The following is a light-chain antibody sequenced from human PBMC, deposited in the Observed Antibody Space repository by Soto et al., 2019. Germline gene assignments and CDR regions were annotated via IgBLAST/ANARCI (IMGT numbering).Light chain of an antibody. J-gene: IGLJ3*02. V-gene: IGLV7-43*01. CDR2: STS. CDR3: LLYYGGPWV. Sequence: QTVVTQEPSLTVSPGGTVTLTCASSTGAVTSGYYPNWFQQKPGQAPRPLIYSTSNKHSWTPARFSGFLLGGKAALTLSGVQPEDEADYYCLLYYGGPWVFGGGTKVTVL. CDR1: TGAVTSGYY.